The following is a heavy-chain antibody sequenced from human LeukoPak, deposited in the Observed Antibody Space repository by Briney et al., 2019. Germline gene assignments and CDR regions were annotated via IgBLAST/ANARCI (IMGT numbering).Heavy chain of an antibody. CDR1: GGSISCGSYY. CDR2: IYSTGST. J-gene: IGHJ1*01. V-gene: IGHV4-61*02. CDR3: ARGPLNGITEYFQH. D-gene: IGHD3-9*01. Sequence: SETLSLTCTVSGGSISCGSYYWSWIRQPAGTGLEWLGRIYSTGSTNYNPSLKSRVTISVDTSKNQFSLKLSSVTAADTAVYYCARGPLNGITEYFQHWGQGTLVAVSS.